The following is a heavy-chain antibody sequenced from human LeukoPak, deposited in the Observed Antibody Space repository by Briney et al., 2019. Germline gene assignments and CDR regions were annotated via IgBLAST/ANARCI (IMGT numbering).Heavy chain of an antibody. CDR3: ARRPYYDFWSGYYAFDY. Sequence: SETLSLTCAVYGGSFSGYYWSWIRQPPGKGLEWIGEINHSGSTNYNPSLKSRVTISVDTSKNQFSLKLSSVTAADTAVYYCARRPYYDFWSGYYAFDYWGQGTLVTVSS. V-gene: IGHV4-34*01. CDR1: GGSFSGYY. J-gene: IGHJ4*02. D-gene: IGHD3-3*01. CDR2: INHSGST.